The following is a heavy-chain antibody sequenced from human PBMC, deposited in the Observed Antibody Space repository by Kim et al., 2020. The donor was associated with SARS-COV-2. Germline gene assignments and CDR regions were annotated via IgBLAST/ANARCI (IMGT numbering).Heavy chain of an antibody. V-gene: IGHV3-43*01. Sequence: GGSLRLSCAASGFTFDDYTMHWVRQAPGKGLEWVSLISWDGGSTYYADSVKGRFTISRDNSKNSLYLQMNSLRTEDTALYYCAKDNVAGTSWWFDPWGQGTLVTVSS. D-gene: IGHD6-19*01. CDR1: GFTFDDYT. CDR2: ISWDGGST. CDR3: AKDNVAGTSWWFDP. J-gene: IGHJ5*02.